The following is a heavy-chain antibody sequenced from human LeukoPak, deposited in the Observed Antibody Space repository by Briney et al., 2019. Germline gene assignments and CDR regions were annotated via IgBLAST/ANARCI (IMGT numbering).Heavy chain of an antibody. V-gene: IGHV3-15*01. Sequence: GGSQRLSCAASGFTFSNAWMSWVRQAPGKGLEWVGRIKSKTDGGTTDYAAPVKGRFTISRDDSKNTLYLQMNSLKTEDTAVYYCTTGGTFTMIVVTPNDGMDVWGQGTTVTVSS. CDR2: IKSKTDGGTT. CDR3: TTGGTFTMIVVTPNDGMDV. CDR1: GFTFSNAW. D-gene: IGHD3-22*01. J-gene: IGHJ6*02.